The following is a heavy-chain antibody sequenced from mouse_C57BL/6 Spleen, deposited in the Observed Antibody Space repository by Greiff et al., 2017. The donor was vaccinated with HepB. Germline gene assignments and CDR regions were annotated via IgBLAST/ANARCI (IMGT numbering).Heavy chain of an antibody. CDR3: AGYYYGSSYYAMDY. D-gene: IGHD1-1*01. CDR1: GFSLTSYG. J-gene: IGHJ4*01. V-gene: IGHV2-5*01. Sequence: VKLMESGPGLVQPSQSLSITCTVSGFSLTSYGVHWVRQSPGKGLEWLGVIWRGGSTDYNAAFMSRLSITKYNSKSQVFFKMNSLQADDTAIYYCAGYYYGSSYYAMDYWGQGTSVTVSS. CDR2: IWRGGST.